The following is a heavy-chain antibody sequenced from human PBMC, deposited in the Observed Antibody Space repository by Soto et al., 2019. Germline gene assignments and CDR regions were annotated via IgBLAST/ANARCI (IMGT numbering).Heavy chain of an antibody. J-gene: IGHJ4*02. CDR3: AREDSSGFRRRVFFD. CDR1: GGSISSGDYY. Sequence: NPSETLSLTCTVSGGSISSGDYYWSWIRQPPGKGLEWIGYIYYSGSTYYNPSLKSRVTISVDTSKNQFSLKLSSVTAADTAVYYCAREDSSGFRRRVFFDWGQGTLVTVSS. V-gene: IGHV4-30-4*01. D-gene: IGHD3-22*01. CDR2: IYYSGST.